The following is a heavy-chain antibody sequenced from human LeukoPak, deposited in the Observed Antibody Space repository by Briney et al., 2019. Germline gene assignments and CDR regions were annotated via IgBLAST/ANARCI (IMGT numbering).Heavy chain of an antibody. J-gene: IGHJ5*02. D-gene: IGHD3-10*01. CDR1: GVSISSYY. CDR2: IYYSGST. Sequence: PSETLSLTCTVSGVSISSYYWSWIRQPPGKGLEWIGYIYYSGSTNYNPSLKSRVTISVDTSKNQFSLKLSSVTAADTAVYYCARETYYHGSGSYYNNWFDPWGQGTLVTVSS. CDR3: ARETYYHGSGSYYNNWFDP. V-gene: IGHV4-59*08.